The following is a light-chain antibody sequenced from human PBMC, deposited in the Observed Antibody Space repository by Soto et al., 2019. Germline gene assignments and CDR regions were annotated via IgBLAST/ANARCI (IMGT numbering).Light chain of an antibody. V-gene: IGLV2-14*01. CDR2: DVN. CDR1: SSDIGGYDY. J-gene: IGLJ2*01. CDR3: TSYASGSSHVV. Sequence: QSALTQPASVSGSPGQSITLSYTGTSSDIGGYDYVSWYQRHPGKAPKLIIYDVNNRPSGVSNRFSGSKSGNTASLTISGLQADDEADDYCTSYASGSSHVVFGGGTKLTVL.